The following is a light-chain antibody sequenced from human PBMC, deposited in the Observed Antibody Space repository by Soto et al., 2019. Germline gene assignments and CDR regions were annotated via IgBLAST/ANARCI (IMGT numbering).Light chain of an antibody. Sequence: LTQSPATLSLSPGERATLSCRASQSLSTNLAWYQQKPGQAPRLRIYGASTRATGIPARLSGSGTGTDFTLTISSLQSEDFAVYYCQQYSKWPTFGRGTKVDIK. CDR2: GAS. CDR3: QQYSKWPT. J-gene: IGKJ1*01. CDR1: QSLSTN. V-gene: IGKV3-15*01.